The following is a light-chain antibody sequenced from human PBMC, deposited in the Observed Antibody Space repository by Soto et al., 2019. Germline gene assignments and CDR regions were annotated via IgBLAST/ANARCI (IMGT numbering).Light chain of an antibody. CDR1: SSDVGGYNY. V-gene: IGLV2-8*01. J-gene: IGLJ2*01. CDR2: EVS. CDR3: SSYAGSENFL. Sequence: QSALTQPPSASGSPGQSVTISCAGTSSDVGGYNYVSWYQQHPGKAPKLMIFEVSKRPSGVPDRFSGSKSGNTASLTVSGPRAEDGADYYCSSYAGSENFLFGGGTKLTVL.